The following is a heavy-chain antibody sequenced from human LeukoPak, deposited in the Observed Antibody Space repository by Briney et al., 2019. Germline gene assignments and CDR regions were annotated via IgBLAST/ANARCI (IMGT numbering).Heavy chain of an antibody. V-gene: IGHV4-59*01. J-gene: IGHJ5*02. CDR1: GDSISSYY. D-gene: IGHD6-13*01. CDR3: ARDQGDGIAAASWFDP. CDR2: IYYSGST. Sequence: SETLSLTCTVSGDSISSYYWSWIRQPPGKGLEWIGYIYYSGSTNYNPSLKSRVTISVDTSKNQFSLKLSSVTAADTAVYYCARDQGDGIAAASWFDPWGQGTLVTVST.